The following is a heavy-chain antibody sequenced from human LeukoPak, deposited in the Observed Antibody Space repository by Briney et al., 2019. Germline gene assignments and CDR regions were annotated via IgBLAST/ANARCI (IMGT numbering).Heavy chain of an antibody. D-gene: IGHD3-10*01. CDR2: IIPILGIA. CDR3: ASPYYYGSGSYHVGMDV. V-gene: IGHV1-69*04. Sequence: VASVKVSCKASGGIFSSYAISWVRQAPGQGLEWMGRIIPILGIANYAQKFQGRVTITADKSTSTAYMELSSLRSEDTAVYYCASPYYYGSGSYHVGMDVWGQGTTVTVSS. CDR1: GGIFSSYA. J-gene: IGHJ6*02.